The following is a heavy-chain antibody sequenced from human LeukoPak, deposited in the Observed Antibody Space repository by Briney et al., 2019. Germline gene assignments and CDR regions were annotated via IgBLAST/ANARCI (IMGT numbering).Heavy chain of an antibody. Sequence: KPSETLSLTCAVYGGSFSGYYWSWIRQPPGKGLEWIGEINHSGSPNYNPSLKSRVTISVDTSKNQFSLNLTSVTAADTAVYYCARTSHYYDSSGYYSLFDYWGQGTLVTVSS. CDR3: ARTSHYYDSSGYYSLFDY. CDR2: INHSGSP. V-gene: IGHV4-34*01. J-gene: IGHJ4*02. D-gene: IGHD3-22*01. CDR1: GGSFSGYY.